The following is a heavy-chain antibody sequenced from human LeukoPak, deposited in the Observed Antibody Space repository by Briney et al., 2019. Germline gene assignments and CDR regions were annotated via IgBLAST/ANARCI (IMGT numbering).Heavy chain of an antibody. J-gene: IGHJ5*02. CDR3: ARRGYIYGFIWFDP. V-gene: IGHV4-39*02. CDR2: IHYSGSP. CDR1: GGSLSSTSYF. Sequence: SETLSLTCTVSGGSLSSTSYFWGWIRQPPGKGLEWIGSIHYSGSPYYNPSLKSRVTISVDTSKNPFSLRLSSVTAADTAVYYCARRGYIYGFIWFDPWGQGTLVTVSS. D-gene: IGHD5-18*01.